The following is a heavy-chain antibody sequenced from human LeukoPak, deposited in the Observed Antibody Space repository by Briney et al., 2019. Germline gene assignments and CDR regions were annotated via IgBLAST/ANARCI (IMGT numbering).Heavy chain of an antibody. CDR2: INGDGSST. CDR3: XXPSRSYYDILTGYYGY. J-gene: IGHJ4*02. Sequence: PGGSLRLSCAASGFAFSSYWMHWVRQAPGKGLVWVSRINGDGSSTTYADSVKGRFTISRDNAENTLYLQMNSLRAEDTAVYYXXXPSRSYYDILTGYYGYWGQGTLVTVSS. V-gene: IGHV3-74*03. CDR1: GFAFSSYW. D-gene: IGHD3-9*01.